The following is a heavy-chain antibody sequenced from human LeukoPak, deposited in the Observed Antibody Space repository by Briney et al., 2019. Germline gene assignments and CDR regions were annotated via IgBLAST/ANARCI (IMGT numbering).Heavy chain of an antibody. V-gene: IGHV4-39*01. CDR1: GGSISSSSYY. D-gene: IGHD3-9*01. J-gene: IGHJ4*01. CDR2: IYYSGST. CDR3: ASLYDILTDFDY. Sequence: PSETLSLTCTVSGGSISSSSYYWGCIRPPPGKGLEWIGSIYYSGSTYYNPSLKSRVTISVDTSKNQFSLKLSSVTAADTAVYYCASLYDILTDFDYWGQGTLVTVSS.